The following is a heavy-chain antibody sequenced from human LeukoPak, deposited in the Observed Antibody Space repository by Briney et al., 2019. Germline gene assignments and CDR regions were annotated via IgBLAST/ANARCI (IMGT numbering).Heavy chain of an antibody. CDR2: INHSGST. J-gene: IGHJ4*02. Sequence: SETLSLTCAVYGGSFSGYYWSWIRQPPGKELEWIGEINHSGSTNYNPSLKSRVTISVDTSKNQFSLKLSSVTAADTAVYYCARGGAVLRFLEWFDYWGQGTLVTVSS. V-gene: IGHV4-34*01. CDR1: GGSFSGYY. D-gene: IGHD3-3*01. CDR3: ARGGAVLRFLEWFDY.